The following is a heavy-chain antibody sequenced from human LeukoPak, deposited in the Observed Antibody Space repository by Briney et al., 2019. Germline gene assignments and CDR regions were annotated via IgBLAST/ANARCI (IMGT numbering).Heavy chain of an antibody. CDR3: AKDHAGTVPLGY. D-gene: IGHD6-13*01. CDR2: ISGSGGST. Sequence: GRSLRLSCAASGFTFSSYGMHWVRQAPGKGLEWVSAISGSGGSTYYADSVKGRFTISRDNSKNTLYLQMNSLRAEDTAVYYCAKDHAGTVPLGYWGQGTLVTVSS. J-gene: IGHJ4*02. CDR1: GFTFSSYG. V-gene: IGHV3-23*01.